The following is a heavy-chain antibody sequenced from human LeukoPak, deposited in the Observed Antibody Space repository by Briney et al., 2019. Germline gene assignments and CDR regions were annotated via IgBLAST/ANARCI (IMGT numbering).Heavy chain of an antibody. CDR1: GGSITSSSYY. D-gene: IGHD4-11*01. V-gene: IGHV4-39*07. J-gene: IGHJ5*02. Sequence: PSETLSLTCTVSGGSITSSSYYWGWIRQPPGKGLEWIGSIYYSGRTYYNPSLKSRVTMSVDTSKNRFSLKVTYVTAADTAVYYCARRGYSNYVPRGWFDPWGQGTLVIVSS. CDR2: IYYSGRT. CDR3: ARRGYSNYVPRGWFDP.